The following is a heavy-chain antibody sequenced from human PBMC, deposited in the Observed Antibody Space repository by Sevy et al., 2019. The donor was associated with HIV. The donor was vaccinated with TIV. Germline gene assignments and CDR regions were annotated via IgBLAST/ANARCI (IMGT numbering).Heavy chain of an antibody. CDR3: AKNLFYDSRGYSGLDY. CDR1: GFTFSNYA. Sequence: GGSLRLSCAASGFTFSNYAMSWVRQAPGKGLEWLSTISGSGRNTYYPDSVRGRFTISRDNSMNTLYAQMNSLRAEDTAVYYCAKNLFYDSRGYSGLDYWGQGTLVTVSS. V-gene: IGHV3-23*01. CDR2: ISGSGRNT. J-gene: IGHJ4*02. D-gene: IGHD3-22*01.